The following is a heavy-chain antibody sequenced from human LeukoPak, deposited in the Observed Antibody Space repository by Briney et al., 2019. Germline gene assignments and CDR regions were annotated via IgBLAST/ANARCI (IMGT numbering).Heavy chain of an antibody. V-gene: IGHV3-30*02. D-gene: IGHD3-22*01. J-gene: IGHJ4*02. CDR2: IRYDGSNK. Sequence: GGSLRLSCAASGFTFSSYGMHWVRQAPGKGLEWVAFIRYDGSNKYYADSVKGRFTISRDNSKNTLSLQMNSLRAEDTAVYYCARDPPDYYDSSGHDYWGQGTLVTVSS. CDR3: ARDPPDYYDSSGHDY. CDR1: GFTFSSYG.